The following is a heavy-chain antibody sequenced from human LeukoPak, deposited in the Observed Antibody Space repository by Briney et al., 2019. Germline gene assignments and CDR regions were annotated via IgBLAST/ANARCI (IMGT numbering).Heavy chain of an antibody. CDR2: ISASETSI. Sequence: GGSLRPSCAASGFTFSLYNMNWVRQAPGKGLEWVSQISASETSIKYADSVRGRFTISRDNVKNSVYLQMNSLRAEDTAVYYCAREIESITGTGFDYWGQGTLVTVSS. CDR1: GFTFSLYN. J-gene: IGHJ4*02. CDR3: AREIESITGTGFDY. V-gene: IGHV3-48*01. D-gene: IGHD1-7*01.